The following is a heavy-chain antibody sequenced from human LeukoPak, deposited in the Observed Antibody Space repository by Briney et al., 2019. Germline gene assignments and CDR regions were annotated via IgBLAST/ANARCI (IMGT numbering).Heavy chain of an antibody. J-gene: IGHJ3*02. CDR1: GFTFSSYG. V-gene: IGHV3-33*01. CDR2: IWYDGSNK. D-gene: IGHD1-26*01. CDR3: ARDSEYSGSFSI. Sequence: GGSLRLSCAASGFTFSSYGMHWVRQAPGKGLEWVAVIWYDGSNKYYADSVKGRFTISRDNSKNTLYLQMNSLRAEDTAVYYCARDSEYSGSFSIWGQGTMVTVSS.